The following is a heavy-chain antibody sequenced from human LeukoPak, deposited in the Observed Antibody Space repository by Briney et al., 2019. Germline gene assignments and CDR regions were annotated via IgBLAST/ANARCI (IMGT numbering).Heavy chain of an antibody. V-gene: IGHV1-18*01. CDR2: ISAYNGNT. D-gene: IGHD4-23*01. CDR1: GYTFTSYG. Sequence: ASVKVSCKASGYTFTSYGISWVRQAPGQGLEWMGWISAYNGNTNYAQKLQGRVTMTTDTSTSTAYMELRSLRSDDTAVYYRARVQTTVVTRSHYYYGMDVWGQGTTVTVSS. CDR3: ARVQTTVVTRSHYYYGMDV. J-gene: IGHJ6*02.